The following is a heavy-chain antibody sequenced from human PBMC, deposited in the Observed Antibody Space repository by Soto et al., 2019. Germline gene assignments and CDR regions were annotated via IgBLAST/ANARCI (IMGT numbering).Heavy chain of an antibody. CDR3: ARDDAYYDILTAFYFDY. Sequence: EVRFLESGGGLVQPGGSLRLSCAASGFTFSIYAMSWVRRAPGKGLEWVSSISGSGGSTYYADSVKGRFTISRDNSKNTLYLEMNSLRAEDTAVYYCARDDAYYDILTAFYFDYWGQGTLVAVSS. CDR2: ISGSGGST. V-gene: IGHV3-23*01. CDR1: GFTFSIYA. D-gene: IGHD3-9*01. J-gene: IGHJ4*02.